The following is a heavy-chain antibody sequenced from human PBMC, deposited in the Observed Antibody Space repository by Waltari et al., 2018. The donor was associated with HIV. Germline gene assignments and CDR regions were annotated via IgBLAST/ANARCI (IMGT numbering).Heavy chain of an antibody. CDR3: ARDLIGPRII. D-gene: IGHD3-16*01. V-gene: IGHV3-48*02. CDR1: GFPFSSYS. J-gene: IGHJ4*02. Sequence: EVQLVESGGGLVQPGGSLRLSCAAAGFPFSSYSMTWVRQAPGKGLEWVSYLSSSGTTIYYADSVKGRFTISRDNAKNSLYLQMNSLRDEDTAVYYCARDLIGPRIIWGQGTLVTVSS. CDR2: LSSSGTTI.